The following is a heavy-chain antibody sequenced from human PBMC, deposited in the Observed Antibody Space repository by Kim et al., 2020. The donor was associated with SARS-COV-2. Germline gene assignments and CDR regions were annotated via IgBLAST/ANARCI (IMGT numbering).Heavy chain of an antibody. V-gene: IGHV4-34*01. CDR2: INHSGST. CDR1: GGSFSGYY. CDR3: ARGGTGITGTSNWFDP. J-gene: IGHJ5*02. Sequence: SETLSLTCAVYGGSFSGYYWSWIRQPPGKGLEWIGEINHSGSTNYNPSLKSRVTISVDTSKTRFSLKLSSVTAADTAVYYCARGGTGITGTSNWFDPWGQGTLVTVSS. D-gene: IGHD1-7*01.